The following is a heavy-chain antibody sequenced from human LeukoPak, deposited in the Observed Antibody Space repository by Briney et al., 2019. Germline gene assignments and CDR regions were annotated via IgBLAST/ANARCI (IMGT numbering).Heavy chain of an antibody. J-gene: IGHJ4*02. D-gene: IGHD4-17*01. CDR1: GGSFSSYY. Sequence: SETLSLTCAVYGGSFSSYYWSWIRQPPGKGLEWMGEINHSGSTNYNPSLKSRVTISVDTSKNQFSLKLSSVTAADTAVYYCARGRTTVRDFDYWGQGTLVTVSS. V-gene: IGHV4-34*01. CDR3: ARGRTTVRDFDY. CDR2: INHSGST.